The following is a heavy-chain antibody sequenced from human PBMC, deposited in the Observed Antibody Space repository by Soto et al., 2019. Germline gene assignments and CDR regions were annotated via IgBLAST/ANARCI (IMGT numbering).Heavy chain of an antibody. CDR2: IYYSGST. Sequence: PSETLSLTCTVSGGSISSYYWGWIRQPPGKGLEWIGYIYYSGSTNYNPSLKSRVTISVDTSKNQFSLKLSSVTAADTAVYYCARASTVAAGWGSYRYYFDYWGQGTLVTVSS. CDR3: ARASTVAAGWGSYRYYFDY. D-gene: IGHD3-16*02. J-gene: IGHJ4*02. V-gene: IGHV4-59*01. CDR1: GGSISSYY.